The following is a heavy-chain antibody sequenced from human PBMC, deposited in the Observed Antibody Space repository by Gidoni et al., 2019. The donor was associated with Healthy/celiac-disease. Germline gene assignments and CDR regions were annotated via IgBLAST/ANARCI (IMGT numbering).Heavy chain of an antibody. CDR3: ERDQADYYYYGMDV. CDR2: IYTSGRT. D-gene: IGHD6-25*01. V-gene: IGHV4-61*02. J-gene: IGHJ6*02. Sequence: QLQLHESVPGLVMPSQTLSLTCTVSACSITSGSYYWSWIRQPAGKGLERIGRIYTSGRTNYNPSLKSRVTISVDTSKNQFYMKMSYVTAADKAVYYCERDQADYYYYGMDVWGQGTTVTVSS. CDR1: ACSITSGSYY.